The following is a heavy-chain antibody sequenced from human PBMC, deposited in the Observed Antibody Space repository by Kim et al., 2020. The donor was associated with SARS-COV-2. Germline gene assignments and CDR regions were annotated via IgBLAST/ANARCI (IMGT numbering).Heavy chain of an antibody. V-gene: IGHV3-66*01. CDR3: ATVVFYYDAGYFKN. J-gene: IGHJ1*01. D-gene: IGHD3-22*01. Sequence: YADSVKGRLIISNDHSKNTLYLQMNSLRAEDTAVYYCATVVFYYDAGYFKNWGQGTLVIVSS.